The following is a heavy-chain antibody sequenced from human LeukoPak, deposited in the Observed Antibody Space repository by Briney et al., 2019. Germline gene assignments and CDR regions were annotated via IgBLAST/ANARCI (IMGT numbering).Heavy chain of an antibody. CDR1: GYTFTSYG. D-gene: IGHD6-13*01. CDR3: AIDRYSSSRYGDLDY. CDR2: ISAYNGNT. V-gene: IGHV1-18*01. J-gene: IGHJ4*02. Sequence: ASVKVSCKASGYTFTSYGISWVRQAPGQGLEWMGWISAYNGNTNYAQKLQGRVTMTTDTSTSTAYMELRRLRSDDTAVYYCAIDRYSSSRYGDLDYWGQGTLVTVSS.